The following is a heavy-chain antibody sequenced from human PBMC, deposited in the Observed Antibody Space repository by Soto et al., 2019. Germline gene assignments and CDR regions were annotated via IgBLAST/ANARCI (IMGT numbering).Heavy chain of an antibody. CDR2: IHYSGST. V-gene: IGHV4-31*03. CDR1: GGSITSGGYY. D-gene: IGHD3-22*01. J-gene: IGHJ4*02. CDR3: AREDRSYYARSGFYH. Sequence: SLTCTVSGGSITSGGYYWSWIRQHPEKGLEWIGYIHYSGSTYYNPSLKSRVTISLDTSKNQFSLKLSSVTAADTAVYYCAREDRSYYARSGFYHWGQGTLVTVSS.